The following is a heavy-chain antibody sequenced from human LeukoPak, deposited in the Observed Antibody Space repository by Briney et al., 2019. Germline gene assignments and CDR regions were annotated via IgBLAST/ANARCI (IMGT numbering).Heavy chain of an antibody. CDR2: IYYSGST. J-gene: IGHJ3*02. V-gene: IGHV4-39*01. CDR3: ARLRPVMIVVTSMAFDI. CDR1: GGSISSSSYY. D-gene: IGHD3-22*01. Sequence: TTSETLSLTCTVSGGSISSSSYYWCWIRQPPGKGLEWIGSIYYSGSTYYNPSLKSRVTISVDTSKNQFSLKLSSVTAADTAVYYCARLRPVMIVVTSMAFDIWGQGTMVTVSS.